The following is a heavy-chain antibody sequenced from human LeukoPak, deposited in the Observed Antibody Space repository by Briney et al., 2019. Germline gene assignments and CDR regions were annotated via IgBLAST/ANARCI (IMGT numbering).Heavy chain of an antibody. Sequence: PGGSLRLSCAASGFTFSSYAMHWVRQAPGKGLEWVAVISYDGSNKYYADSVKGRFTISRDNSKNTLYLQMNSLRAEDTAVYYCARERTMVRGTLETRVGGAFDYWGQGTLVTVSS. J-gene: IGHJ4*02. CDR3: ARERTMVRGTLETRVGGAFDY. V-gene: IGHV3-30*04. CDR1: GFTFSSYA. D-gene: IGHD3-10*01. CDR2: ISYDGSNK.